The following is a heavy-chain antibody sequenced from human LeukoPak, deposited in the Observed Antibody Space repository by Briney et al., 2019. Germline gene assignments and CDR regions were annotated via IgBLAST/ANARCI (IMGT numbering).Heavy chain of an antibody. CDR1: GGSFSGYY. Sequence: PSETLSLTCAVYGGSFSGYYWSWIRQPPGKGLEWIGEINHSGSTNYNPSLKSRVTISVDTSKNQFSLKLSSVTAADTAVYYCARRQQQWHSYGMDVWGQGTTVTVSS. V-gene: IGHV4-34*01. CDR2: INHSGST. D-gene: IGHD6-19*01. CDR3: ARRQQQWHSYGMDV. J-gene: IGHJ6*02.